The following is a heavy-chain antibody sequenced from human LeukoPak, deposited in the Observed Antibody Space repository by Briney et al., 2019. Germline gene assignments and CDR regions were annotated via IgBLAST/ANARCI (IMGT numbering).Heavy chain of an antibody. J-gene: IGHJ4*02. D-gene: IGHD6-6*01. CDR2: ISYDGSNK. CDR1: GFTFSSYA. CDR3: AKGLSSLNY. V-gene: IGHV3-30-3*01. Sequence: GGSLRLSCAASGFTFSSYAMHWVRQAPGKGLEWVAVISYDGSNKYYADSVKGRFTISRDNSKNTLYLQMNSLRAEDTAVYYCAKGLSSLNYWGQGTLVTVSS.